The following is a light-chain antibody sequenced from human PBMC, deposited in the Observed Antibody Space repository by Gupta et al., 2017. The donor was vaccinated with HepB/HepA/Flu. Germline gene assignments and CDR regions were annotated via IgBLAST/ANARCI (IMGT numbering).Light chain of an antibody. CDR2: WAM. Sequence: DIVMTQSPDSLAVSLGERAPINCKSSQSVLYSANNKSFLGWYQQKAGQPPKLLIYWAMTREFGVPDRFSGSGSGTDFTLSISSLQAEDVAIYYCQQYHSIPRTFGQGTKVEIK. CDR3: QQYHSIPRT. J-gene: IGKJ1*01. V-gene: IGKV4-1*01. CDR1: QSVLYSANNKSF.